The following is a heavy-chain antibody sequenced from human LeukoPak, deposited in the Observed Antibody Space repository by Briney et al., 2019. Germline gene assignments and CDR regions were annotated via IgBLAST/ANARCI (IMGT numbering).Heavy chain of an antibody. D-gene: IGHD2-2*01. J-gene: IGHJ6*02. CDR1: GFTFSSYA. V-gene: IGHV3-23*01. CDR3: AWDIVVVPAAPYGIDV. CDR2: ISGSGGST. Sequence: PGGSLRLSCAASGFTFSSYAMSWVRQAPGKGLEWVSAISGSGGSTYYADSVKGRFTISRDNSKNTLYLQMNSLRAEDTAVYYCAWDIVVVPAAPYGIDVWGQGTTVTVSS.